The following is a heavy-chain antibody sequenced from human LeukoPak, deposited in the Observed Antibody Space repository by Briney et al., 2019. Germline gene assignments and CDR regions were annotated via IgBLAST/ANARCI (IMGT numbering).Heavy chain of an antibody. V-gene: IGHV3-15*01. Sequence: SPGGSLRLSCAASGFPFTYTWMNWVRQAPGKGLEWVGHIKEKSDGGTTEYAAPVKGRFTISRDDSKSTLYLQMTSLNTDDTAVYYCSRGHYGRWGQGTLVTVSS. D-gene: IGHD3-10*01. CDR3: SRGHYGR. CDR2: IKEKSDGGTT. CDR1: GFPFTYTW. J-gene: IGHJ4*02.